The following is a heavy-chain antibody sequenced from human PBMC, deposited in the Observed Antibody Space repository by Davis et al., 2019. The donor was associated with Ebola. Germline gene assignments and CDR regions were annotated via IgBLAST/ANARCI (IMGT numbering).Heavy chain of an antibody. D-gene: IGHD3-10*01. CDR1: GFTFSSYS. J-gene: IGHJ4*02. CDR2: ISSSSSYI. CDR3: TRSGIHGHFDY. Sequence: GGSLRLSCAASGFTFSSYSMNWVRQAPGKGLEWVSSISSSSSYIYYADSVKGRFTISRDNAKNFLHLEMNGLRVGDTAVYYCTRSGIHGHFDYWGQGILVTVSS. V-gene: IGHV3-21*01.